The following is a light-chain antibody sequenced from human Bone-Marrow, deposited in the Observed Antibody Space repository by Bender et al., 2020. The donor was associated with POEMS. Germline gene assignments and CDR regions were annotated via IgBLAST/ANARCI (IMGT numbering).Light chain of an antibody. CDR3: CSYAGSSTAV. Sequence: QSALTQPASVSGSPGQSITISCTGTSTDVATFGLVSWYQQHPGKAPQLIISAGSERPSGVSHRFSASKSGNTASLTISGLQADDEADYYCCSYAGSSTAVFGGGTKLTVL. V-gene: IGLV2-23*01. J-gene: IGLJ3*02. CDR2: AGS. CDR1: STDVATFGL.